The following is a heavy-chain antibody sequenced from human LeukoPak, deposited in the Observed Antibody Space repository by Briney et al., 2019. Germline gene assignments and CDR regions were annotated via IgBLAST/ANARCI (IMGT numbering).Heavy chain of an antibody. CDR3: ARVEMATIPSYFYYYMDV. Sequence: SETLSLTCAVYGGSFSGYYWSWIRQPPGKGLEWIGEIEHGGSTVYNPSLESRVSMSVDTSKNQFSLRLTSVAAADTAVYYCARVEMATIPSYFYYYMDVWGKGTTVTVSS. D-gene: IGHD5-24*01. CDR1: GGSFSGYY. CDR2: IEHGGST. J-gene: IGHJ6*03. V-gene: IGHV4-34*01.